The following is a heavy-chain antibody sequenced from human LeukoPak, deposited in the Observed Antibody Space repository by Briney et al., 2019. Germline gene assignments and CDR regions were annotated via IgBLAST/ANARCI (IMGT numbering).Heavy chain of an antibody. V-gene: IGHV3-21*01. CDR1: GFTFSSYS. Sequence: PGGSLRLSCTASGFTFSSYSMNWVRQAPGKGLEWVSSISTSSSYIYYADSVKGRFTISRDNARNSLYLQMNSLRAEDTAVYYCARVSVARGRDYWGQGTLVTVSS. CDR3: ARVSVARGRDY. CDR2: ISTSSSYI. D-gene: IGHD3-10*01. J-gene: IGHJ4*02.